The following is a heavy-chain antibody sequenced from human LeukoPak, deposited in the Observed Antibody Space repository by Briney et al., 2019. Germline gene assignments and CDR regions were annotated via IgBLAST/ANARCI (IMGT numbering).Heavy chain of an antibody. CDR3: ARETDIAVAANYFDY. J-gene: IGHJ4*02. CDR2: INPSGGGT. D-gene: IGHD6-19*01. CDR1: GYIFMNYG. V-gene: IGHV1-46*01. Sequence: ASVKVSCKASGYIFMNYGITWVRQAPGQGLEWMGIINPSGGGTTYAQKFQGRFTMTIDTSTSTVYMVLSSLRSADTALYYCARETDIAVAANYFDYWGQGTLVTVSS.